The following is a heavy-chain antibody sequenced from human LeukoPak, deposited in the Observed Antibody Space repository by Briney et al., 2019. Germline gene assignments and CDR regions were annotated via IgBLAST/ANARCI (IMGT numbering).Heavy chain of an antibody. CDR3: ARDEIPSGT. V-gene: IGHV3-23*01. J-gene: IGHJ3*01. CDR1: GFIFNNYA. CDR2: IIGSGRNT. Sequence: GGSLRLSCAASGFIFNNYALSWVRQTPGKGLEWVSAIIGSGRNTYYADSVKGRFTISRDNSRSTVALQMNSLRVEDTGIYYCARDEIPSGTWGQGTMVIVSS. D-gene: IGHD6-25*01.